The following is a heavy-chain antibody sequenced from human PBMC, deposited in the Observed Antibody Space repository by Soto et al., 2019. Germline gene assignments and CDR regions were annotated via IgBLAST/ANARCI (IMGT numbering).Heavy chain of an antibody. D-gene: IGHD3-22*01. V-gene: IGHV3-15*07. Sequence: EVQLVESGGALVEPGGSLRLSCAASGFTFNNAWMNLVRQAPGKGLEWVARIKSNANGGTINYAAPVKGRFTISRDDSSNTLHLQMNSLKIEDTAMYFCTRDDTFDFWGQGTLVTVSS. J-gene: IGHJ4*02. CDR1: GFTFNNAW. CDR2: IKSNANGGTI. CDR3: TRDDTFDF.